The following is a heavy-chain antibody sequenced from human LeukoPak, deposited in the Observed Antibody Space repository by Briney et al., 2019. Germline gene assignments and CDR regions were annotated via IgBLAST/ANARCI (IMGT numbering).Heavy chain of an antibody. J-gene: IGHJ4*02. CDR2: IVVGSGNT. CDR1: GFTFTSSA. D-gene: IGHD3-22*01. Sequence: GTSVKVSCKASGFTFTSSAVQWVRQARGQRLEWIGWIVVGSGNTNYAQKFQERVTITRDMSTSTAYMELSGLRSEDTAVYYCAAVPLIGSGGYYSQVYFDYWGQGTLVTVSP. V-gene: IGHV1-58*01. CDR3: AAVPLIGSGGYYSQVYFDY.